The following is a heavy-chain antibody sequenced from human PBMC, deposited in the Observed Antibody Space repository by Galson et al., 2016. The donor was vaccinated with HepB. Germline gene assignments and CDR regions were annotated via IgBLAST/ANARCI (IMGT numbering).Heavy chain of an antibody. CDR2: IWYDGSNK. D-gene: IGHD3-10*01. Sequence: SLRLSCAASGFTFSSYAMHWVRQAPGKGLEWVAVIWYDGSNKYYADSVKGQFTISRDNSKNTLYLQMNSLRVEETAVYYCARGRYFPGRGSVWYGELDDWGQGTLVTVSS. V-gene: IGHV3-30-3*01. CDR3: ARGRYFPGRGSVWYGELDD. J-gene: IGHJ4*02. CDR1: GFTFSSYA.